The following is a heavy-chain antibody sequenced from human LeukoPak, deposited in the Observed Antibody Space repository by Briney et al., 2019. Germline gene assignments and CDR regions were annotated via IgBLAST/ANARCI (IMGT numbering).Heavy chain of an antibody. CDR2: ISAYNGNT. CDR1: GYTFTSYG. V-gene: IGHV1-18*01. CDR3: ARDPGYCSSTSCLPGAPIDY. Sequence: GASVKVSCKASGYTFTSYGISWVRQAPGQGLEWMGWISAYNGNTNYAQKLQGRVTMTTDTSTSTDYMDLRSLRSEDTAVYYCARDPGYCSSTSCLPGAPIDYWGQGTLVTVSS. D-gene: IGHD2-2*01. J-gene: IGHJ4*02.